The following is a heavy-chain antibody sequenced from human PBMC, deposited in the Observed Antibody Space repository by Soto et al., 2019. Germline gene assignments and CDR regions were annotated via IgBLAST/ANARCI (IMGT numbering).Heavy chain of an antibody. J-gene: IGHJ4*02. V-gene: IGHV3-30*18. D-gene: IGHD4-17*01. CDR2: MSYDGNNK. CDR1: GFTFSTYG. CDR3: AKVHLPSTVTTPGY. Sequence: QVQLVESGGGVVQPGRSLRLSCAASGFTFSTYGMHWVRQAPGKGLEWVAVMSYDGNNKYYADSVKGRFTISRDNSKNPLFLQMNSLRAADTAVYYCAKVHLPSTVTTPGYWGQGTLVTVSS.